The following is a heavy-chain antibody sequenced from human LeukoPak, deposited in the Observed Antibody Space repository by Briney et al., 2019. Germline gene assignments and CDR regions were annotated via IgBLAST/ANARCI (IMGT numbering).Heavy chain of an antibody. J-gene: IGHJ4*02. CDR2: IYYSVST. D-gene: IGHD3-22*01. CDR1: GGSICSIVVY. CDR3: ARQVDYYDSSGYLGYYFDY. Sequence: KPSQTLSLTCTVSGGSICSIVVYWGWVSAPPGEGVEWGGSIYYSVSTYYNPSLKSRVTISVDTSKNPFSLTLSSVTAADTAVYYCARQVDYYDSSGYLGYYFDYWGQGTLVTVSS. V-gene: IGHV4-39*01.